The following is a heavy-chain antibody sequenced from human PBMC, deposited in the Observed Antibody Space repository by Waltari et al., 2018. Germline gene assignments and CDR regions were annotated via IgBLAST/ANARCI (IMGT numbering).Heavy chain of an antibody. CDR1: GFPFGIFG. D-gene: IGHD2-2*02. Sequence: QVNLVESGGGVVQPGGSRSLSCATPGFPFGIFGMHWVRQAPGKGLEWVALIWFDGSDKFYADSVRGRFTISRDNSARTLYLDMDSLRLDDTAMYYCAKDAFGNTYLDFWGQGTLVTVSS. V-gene: IGHV3-30*02. CDR2: IWFDGSDK. J-gene: IGHJ4*02. CDR3: AKDAFGNTYLDF.